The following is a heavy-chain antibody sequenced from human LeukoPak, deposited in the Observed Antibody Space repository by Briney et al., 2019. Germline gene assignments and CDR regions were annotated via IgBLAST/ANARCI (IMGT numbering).Heavy chain of an antibody. CDR3: ARLDYYGSGSWGY. D-gene: IGHD3-10*01. CDR2: INQDGSET. V-gene: IGHV3-7*01. Sequence: GGSLRLSCAASGFTFSTYYMGWVRQAPGKGLEWVASINQDGSETHYVDSVKGRFTISRDNTKNSLYLEVDTLRAEDTAVYYCARLDYYGSGSWGYWGQGTLVTVSS. CDR1: GFTFSTYY. J-gene: IGHJ4*02.